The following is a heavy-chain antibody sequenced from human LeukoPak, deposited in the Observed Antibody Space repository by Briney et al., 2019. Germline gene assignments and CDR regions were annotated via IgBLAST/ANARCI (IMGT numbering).Heavy chain of an antibody. D-gene: IGHD1-7*01. J-gene: IGHJ4*02. CDR2: INPNSGGT. CDR3: ARLFVETSPLDY. Sequence: ASVKVSCKASGYTFTGYYMHWVRQAPGQGLEWMGWINPNSGGTNYAQKFQGRVTMTRDTSISTAYMELSRLRSDDTAVYYCARLFVETSPLDYWGQGTLVTVSS. V-gene: IGHV1-2*02. CDR1: GYTFTGYY.